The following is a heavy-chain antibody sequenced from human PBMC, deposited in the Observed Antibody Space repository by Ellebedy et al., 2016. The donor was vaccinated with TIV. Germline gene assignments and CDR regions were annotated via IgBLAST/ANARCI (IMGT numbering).Heavy chain of an antibody. CDR2: IYYSGST. V-gene: IGHV4-59*08. J-gene: IGHJ4*02. Sequence: MPSETLSLTCTVSGGSISSYYWSWIRQPPGKGLEWIGYIYYSGSTNYNPSLKSRVTISVDTSKNQFSLKLSSVTAADTAVYYCARHLGGSYPLDYWGQGTLVTVSS. D-gene: IGHD1-26*01. CDR3: ARHLGGSYPLDY. CDR1: GGSISSYY.